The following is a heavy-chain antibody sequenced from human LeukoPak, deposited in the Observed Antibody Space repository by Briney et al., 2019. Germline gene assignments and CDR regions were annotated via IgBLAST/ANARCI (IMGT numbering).Heavy chain of an antibody. Sequence: SETLSLTCAVSGDSISSGNWWSWVRQPPGKGLEWIGEIHHSGSTNYNPSLKSRVTMSVDKPNNQLSLKMTSVTAADTAVYYCARGLVDTGRSRFDYWGQGTLVTVSS. J-gene: IGHJ4*02. CDR1: GDSISSGNW. CDR3: ARGLVDTGRSRFDY. CDR2: IHHSGST. D-gene: IGHD5-12*01. V-gene: IGHV4-4*02.